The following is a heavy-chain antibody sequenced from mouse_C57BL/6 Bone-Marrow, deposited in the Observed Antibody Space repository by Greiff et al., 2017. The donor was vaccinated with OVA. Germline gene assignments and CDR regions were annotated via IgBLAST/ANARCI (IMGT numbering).Heavy chain of an antibody. D-gene: IGHD2-5*01. CDR1: GFSLTSYG. V-gene: IGHV2-4*01. CDR3: AKRNYSNSYWYFDV. CDR2: IWSGGST. J-gene: IGHJ1*03. Sequence: VQRVESGPGLVQPSQSLSITCTVSGFSLTSYGVHWVRQPPGKGLEWLGVIWSGGSTAYNAAFISRLSISKDNSKSQVFFKMNSLQADDTAIYYCAKRNYSNSYWYFDVWGTGTTVTVSS.